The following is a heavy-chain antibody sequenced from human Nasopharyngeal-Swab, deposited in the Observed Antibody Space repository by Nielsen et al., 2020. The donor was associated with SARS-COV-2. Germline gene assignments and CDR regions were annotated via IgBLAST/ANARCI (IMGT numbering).Heavy chain of an antibody. CDR2: IYYSGST. CDR1: GGSISSGGYY. V-gene: IGHV4-31*03. J-gene: IGHJ4*02. CDR3: ARGLRDYVWGSYRSYFDY. Sequence: LRLSCTFSGGSISSGGYYWSWIRQHPGKGLEWIGYIYYSGSTYYNPSLKSRVTISVDTSKNQFSLKLSSVTAADTAVYYCARGLRDYVWGSYRSYFDYWGQGTLVTVSS. D-gene: IGHD3-16*02.